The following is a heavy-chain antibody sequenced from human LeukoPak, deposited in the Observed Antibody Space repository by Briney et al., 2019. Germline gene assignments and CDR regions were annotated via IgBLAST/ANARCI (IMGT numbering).Heavy chain of an antibody. J-gene: IGHJ4*02. CDR1: GFTVSSSF. CDR2: IYSGGTT. V-gene: IGHV3-53*01. CDR3: ARLYYYVSGTYSRYFGY. D-gene: IGHD3-10*01. Sequence: GGSLRLSCAASGFTVSSSFMTWVRQAPGKGLEWVSIIYSGGTTHYADSVQGRFTISRDNSKNTLYLQMNSLRAEDTAIYYCARLYYYVSGTYSRYFGYWGQGTLVTVSS.